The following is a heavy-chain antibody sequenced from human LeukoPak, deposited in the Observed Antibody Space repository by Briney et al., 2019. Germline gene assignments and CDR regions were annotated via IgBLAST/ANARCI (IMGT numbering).Heavy chain of an antibody. V-gene: IGHV4-34*01. D-gene: IGHD1-26*01. CDR1: GGSFSGYY. CDR2: INHSGST. CDR3: ARWIVGATDFDY. J-gene: IGHJ4*02. Sequence: SETLSLTCAVYGGSFSGYYWSWIRQPPGKGLEWIGEINHSGSTNYNRSLKSRVTISVDTSKNQFSLKLSSVTAADTAVYYCARWIVGATDFDYWGQGTLVTVSS.